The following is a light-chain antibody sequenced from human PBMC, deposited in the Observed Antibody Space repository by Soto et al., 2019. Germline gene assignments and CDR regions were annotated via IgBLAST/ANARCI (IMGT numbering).Light chain of an antibody. V-gene: IGKV3-20*01. Sequence: EIVLTQSPGTLSLSPGERATLSCRASQSVSSSYLGWYQQKHGQAPRLLIYGASGRATGIPDRFTGGGSGTDFTLTISSLEPEDFAVYYCQHYGGSPSFTFGPGTKVDIK. CDR1: QSVSSSY. CDR3: QHYGGSPSFT. CDR2: GAS. J-gene: IGKJ3*01.